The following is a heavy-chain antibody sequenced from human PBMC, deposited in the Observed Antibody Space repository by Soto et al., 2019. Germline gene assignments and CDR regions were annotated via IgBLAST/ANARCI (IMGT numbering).Heavy chain of an antibody. CDR2: INHSGST. Sequence: PSETLSLTCAVYGGSFSGYYWSWIRQPPGKGLEWIGEINHSGSTNYNPSLKSRVTISVDTSKNQFSLKLSSVTAADTAVYYCARTLIDYDYIWGSPTPIVGFDYWGQGTLVTVSS. D-gene: IGHD3-16*01. CDR3: ARTLIDYDYIWGSPTPIVGFDY. V-gene: IGHV4-34*01. CDR1: GGSFSGYY. J-gene: IGHJ4*02.